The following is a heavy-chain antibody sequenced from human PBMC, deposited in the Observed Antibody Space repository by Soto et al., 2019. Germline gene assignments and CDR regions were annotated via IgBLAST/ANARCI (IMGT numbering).Heavy chain of an antibody. J-gene: IGHJ4*02. CDR1: GHTFTGYY. V-gene: IGHV1-46*01. Sequence: GASVKVSRKASGHTFTGYYMHWVRQAPGQGLEWMGIINPSGGSTSYAQKFQGRVTMTRDTSTSTVYMELSSLRSEDTAVYYCARGVVPAAPFDYWGQGTLVTVSS. CDR3: ARGVVPAAPFDY. D-gene: IGHD2-2*01. CDR2: INPSGGST.